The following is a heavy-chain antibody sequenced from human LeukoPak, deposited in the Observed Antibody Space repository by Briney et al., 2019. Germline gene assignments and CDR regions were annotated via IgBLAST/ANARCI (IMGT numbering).Heavy chain of an antibody. CDR1: GFTFSRYG. J-gene: IGHJ6*03. CDR3: AKEGYSRGYYSYYYMDV. CDR2: ISYDGSNK. Sequence: GGSLRLSCAASGFTFSRYGMHWVRQAPGKGLDWVTAISYDGSNKYYANSVKGRFTLSRDNSTNTLYVQMNSLIAEDTAVYNCAKEGYSRGYYSYYYMDVWGKGTTVTVSS. D-gene: IGHD6-13*01. V-gene: IGHV3-30*04.